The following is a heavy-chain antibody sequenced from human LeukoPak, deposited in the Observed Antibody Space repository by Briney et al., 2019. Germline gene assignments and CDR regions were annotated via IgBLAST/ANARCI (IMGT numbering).Heavy chain of an antibody. CDR3: AELGITMIGGV. Sequence: PGGSLRLSCEASGFIFDDYAMHWVRQAPGKGLEWVSGINWNSGSIGYADSVKGRFTISRGNAKNSLYLQMNSLRAEDTAVYYCAELGITMIGGVWGKGTTVTISS. V-gene: IGHV3-9*01. CDR1: GFIFDDYA. CDR2: INWNSGSI. J-gene: IGHJ6*04. D-gene: IGHD3-10*02.